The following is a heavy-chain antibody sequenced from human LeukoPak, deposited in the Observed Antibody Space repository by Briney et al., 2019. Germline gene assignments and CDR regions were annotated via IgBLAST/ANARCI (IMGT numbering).Heavy chain of an antibody. CDR3: AKDFGYCSSTSCYNYYYYYMDV. CDR2: ISGSGGST. Sequence: GGSLRLSCAASGFTFSSYAMSWVRQAPGKGLEWVSAISGSGGSTYYADSVKGRFTISRDNSKNTLYLQMNSLRAEDTAVYYCAKDFGYCSSTSCYNYYYYYMDVWGKGTTVTVSS. D-gene: IGHD2-2*02. J-gene: IGHJ6*03. V-gene: IGHV3-23*01. CDR1: GFTFSSYA.